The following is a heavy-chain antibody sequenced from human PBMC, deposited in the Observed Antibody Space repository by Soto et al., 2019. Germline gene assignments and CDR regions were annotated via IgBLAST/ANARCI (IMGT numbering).Heavy chain of an antibody. CDR1: GGPFSSGGYY. Sequence: PSETLSLTCPVSGGPFSSGGYYWSWIRQEPGKGLEWIGYIYQNGDTSYNPSLKSRVTISADTSKTQFSLKLSSVTAADTAVYYCARGDSTVSSVFDYWGQGMLVTVSS. V-gene: IGHV4-31*03. D-gene: IGHD4-17*01. J-gene: IGHJ4*02. CDR3: ARGDSTVSSVFDY. CDR2: IYQNGDT.